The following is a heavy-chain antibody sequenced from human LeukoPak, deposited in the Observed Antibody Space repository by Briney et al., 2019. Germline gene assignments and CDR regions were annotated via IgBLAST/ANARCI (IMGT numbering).Heavy chain of an antibody. CDR1: GGSCGDYY. Sequence: SETLSLTCAVYGGSCGDYYCSWIRQPPGKGLEWIGEIHPHGIFYYNSSLMNRVTISIDTSKSQFSLRLTSVTAADTAFYYCARGRDRSKAGDHWGQGSLVTVSS. CDR2: IHPHGIF. J-gene: IGHJ4*02. CDR3: ARGRDRSKAGDH. V-gene: IGHV4-34*01. D-gene: IGHD5-24*01.